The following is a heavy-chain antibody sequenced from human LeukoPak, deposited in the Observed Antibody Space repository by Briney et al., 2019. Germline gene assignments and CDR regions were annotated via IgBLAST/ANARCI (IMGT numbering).Heavy chain of an antibody. CDR1: GFTFSNYA. CDR3: AKASYGTSWNFDL. J-gene: IGHJ2*01. D-gene: IGHD4-17*01. Sequence: GGSLRLSCAASGFTFSNYAMSWVRQPPGKGLEGVSAISGSGDSTYYADSVKGRFTISRDNSKNTLYLQMNSLTAEDTAVYYCAKASYGTSWNFDLWGRGTLVTVSS. V-gene: IGHV3-23*01. CDR2: ISGSGDST.